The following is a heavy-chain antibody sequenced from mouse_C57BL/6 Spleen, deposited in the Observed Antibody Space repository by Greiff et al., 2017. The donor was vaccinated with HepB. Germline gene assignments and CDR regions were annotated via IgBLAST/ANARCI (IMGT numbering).Heavy chain of an antibody. J-gene: IGHJ4*01. CDR3: ASPDYYGSSYDYAMDY. CDR1: GFTFSDYG. V-gene: IGHV5-17*01. Sequence: DVHLVESGGGLVKPGGSLKLSCAASGFTFSDYGMHWVRQAPEKGLEWVAYISSGSSTIYYADTVKGRFTISRDNAKNTLFLQMTSLRSEDTAMYYCASPDYYGSSYDYAMDYWGQGTSVTVSS. CDR2: ISSGSSTI. D-gene: IGHD1-1*01.